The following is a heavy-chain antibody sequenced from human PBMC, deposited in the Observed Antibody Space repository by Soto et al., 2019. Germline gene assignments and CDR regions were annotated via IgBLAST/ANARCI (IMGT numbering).Heavy chain of an antibody. CDR3: ARDRYCSGGSCSPNWFDP. CDR1: GGSISSYY. D-gene: IGHD2-15*01. J-gene: IGHJ5*02. CDR2: IYYSGST. V-gene: IGHV4-59*01. Sequence: SQTLSLTCTVSGGSISSYYWSWIRQPPGKGLEWIGYIYYSGSTNYNPSLKSRVTISVDTSKNQFSLKLSSVTAADTAVYYCARDRYCSGGSCSPNWFDPWGQGTLVTVSS.